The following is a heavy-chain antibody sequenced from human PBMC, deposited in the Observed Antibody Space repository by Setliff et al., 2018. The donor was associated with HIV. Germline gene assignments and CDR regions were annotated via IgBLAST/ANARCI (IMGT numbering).Heavy chain of an antibody. V-gene: IGHV1-18*01. CDR3: VRGVTRDISGYYRDEYFQH. Sequence: ASVKVSCKASGYTFTDYGISWVRQAPGQGLEWMGWISAYYRNTNYAQKFQGRVSMTTEISTNTAYMELRSLTSDDTAVYFCVRGVTRDISGYYRDEYFQHWGQGTPVTVSS. CDR1: GYTFTDYG. D-gene: IGHD3-22*01. J-gene: IGHJ1*01. CDR2: ISAYYRNT.